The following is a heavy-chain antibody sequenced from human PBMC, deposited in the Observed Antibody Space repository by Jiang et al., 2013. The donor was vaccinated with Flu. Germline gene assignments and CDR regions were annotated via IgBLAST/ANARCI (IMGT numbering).Heavy chain of an antibody. Sequence: EVKKPGASVKVSCKISGNRLTGLPIHWVRQSPGKGLEWMGGLNPDDGERIFAQKFQGRVTLAEDAATDTAYMELSSLTSDDTAVYYCTTGRMPTLIVGSFNYWGQGTLVTVSS. D-gene: IGHD3-22*01. V-gene: IGHV1-24*01. J-gene: IGHJ4*02. CDR1: GNRLTGLP. CDR3: TTGRMPTLIVGSFNY. CDR2: LNPDDGER.